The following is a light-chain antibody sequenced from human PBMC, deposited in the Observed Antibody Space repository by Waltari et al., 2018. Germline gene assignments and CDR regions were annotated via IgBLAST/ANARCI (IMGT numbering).Light chain of an antibody. V-gene: IGKV1-5*01. CDR1: QSISSW. J-gene: IGKJ1*01. CDR2: DAS. Sequence: DIQMTQSPSTLSASVGDRVTITCRASQSISSWLAWYQQKPGKVPKLLIDDASSLESGVPSRFSGSGSGTEFTLTISSLQPDDFATYYCQQYNSYSWTFGQWTKVEIK. CDR3: QQYNSYSWT.